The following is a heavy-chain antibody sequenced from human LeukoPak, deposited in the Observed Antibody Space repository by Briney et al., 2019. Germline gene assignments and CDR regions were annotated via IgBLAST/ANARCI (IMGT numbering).Heavy chain of an antibody. CDR3: AREGYCSSTSCHPYYYYYYMDV. CDR1: GFTFSDHY. CDR2: TRNKANSYTT. V-gene: IGHV3-72*01. Sequence: SGGSLRLSCAASGFTFSDHYMDWVRQAPGKGLEWVGRTRNKANSYTTEYAASVKGRFTISRDDSKNPLYLQMNSLKTEDTAVYYCAREGYCSSTSCHPYYYYYYMDVWGKGTTVTVSS. J-gene: IGHJ6*03. D-gene: IGHD2-2*01.